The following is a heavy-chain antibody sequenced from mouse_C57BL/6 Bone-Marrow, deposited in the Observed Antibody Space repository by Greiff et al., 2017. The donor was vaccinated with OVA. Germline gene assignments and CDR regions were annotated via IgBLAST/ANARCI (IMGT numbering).Heavy chain of an antibody. V-gene: IGHV1-26*01. Sequence: VQLQQSGPELVKPGASVKISCKASGYTFTDYYMNWVKQSHGKSLEWIGDINPNNGGTSYNQKFKGKATLTVDKSSSTAYMELRSLTSEDSAVYYCARLELGNYYFDYGGQGTTLTVSS. CDR2: INPNNGGT. J-gene: IGHJ2*01. D-gene: IGHD2-1*01. CDR1: GYTFTDYY. CDR3: ARLELGNYYFDY.